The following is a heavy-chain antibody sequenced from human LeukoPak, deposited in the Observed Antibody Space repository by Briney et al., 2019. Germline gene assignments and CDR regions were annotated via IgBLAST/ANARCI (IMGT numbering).Heavy chain of an antibody. CDR2: IWYDGSNK. D-gene: IGHD3-22*01. CDR3: AKGYDSSGYYPPFDY. CDR1: GFTFSSYG. V-gene: IGHV3-33*06. Sequence: GGSLRLSCAASGFTFSSYGMHWVRQAPGKGLEWVAVIWYDGSNKYYADSVEGRFTISRDNSKNTLYLQMNSLRAEDTTVYYCAKGYDSSGYYPPFDYWGQGTLVTVSS. J-gene: IGHJ4*02.